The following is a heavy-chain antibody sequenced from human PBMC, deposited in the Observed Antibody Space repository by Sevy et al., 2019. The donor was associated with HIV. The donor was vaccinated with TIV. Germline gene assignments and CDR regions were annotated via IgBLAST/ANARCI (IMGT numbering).Heavy chain of an antibody. CDR2: MYGSGST. J-gene: IGHJ6*02. CDR3: ARGLRGDYVPSMDV. CDR1: SGSISSYY. Sequence: PSETLSLTCIVSSGSISSYYWSWIRQPAGKGLEWIGRMYGSGSTNYNPSLKSRVTMSVDTSKNQFSLNLTSVTAADTAVYYCARGLRGDYVPSMDVWGQGTTVTVSS. V-gene: IGHV4-4*07. D-gene: IGHD4-17*01.